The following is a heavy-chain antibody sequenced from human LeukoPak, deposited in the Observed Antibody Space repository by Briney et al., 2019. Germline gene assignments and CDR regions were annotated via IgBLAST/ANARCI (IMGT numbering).Heavy chain of an antibody. CDR1: GYTFTGYY. CDR2: IIPIFGTA. CDR3: ARDFEYYYGSGSLYYYYGMDV. Sequence: ASVKVSCKASGYTFTGYYMHWVRQAPGQGLEWMGGIIPIFGTANYAQKFQGRVTITADESTSTAYMELSSLRSEDTAVYYCARDFEYYYGSGSLYYYYGMDVWGKGTTVTVSS. J-gene: IGHJ6*04. V-gene: IGHV1-69*13. D-gene: IGHD3-10*01.